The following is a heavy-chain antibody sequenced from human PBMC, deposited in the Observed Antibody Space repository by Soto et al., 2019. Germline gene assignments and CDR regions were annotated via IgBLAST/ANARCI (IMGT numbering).Heavy chain of an antibody. V-gene: IGHV4-59*01. CDR2: LYYTASA. CDR1: GVSISTYY. D-gene: IGHD6-13*01. J-gene: IGHJ4*02. Sequence: AETLSLSCHVSGVSISTYYWNLIRQPAGKGLESIGYLYYTASANYSPSLKSRVTISADTSKNEFSLKLSSVTAADTAIYYCARDNRAHSKSTAPTHGGQGTRDT. CDR3: ARDNRAHSKSTAPTH.